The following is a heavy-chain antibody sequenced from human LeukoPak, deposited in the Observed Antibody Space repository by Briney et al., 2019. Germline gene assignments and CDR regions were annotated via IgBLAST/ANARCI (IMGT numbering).Heavy chain of an antibody. V-gene: IGHV4-59*06. J-gene: IGHJ4*02. Sequence: SEAPSLTCTVSGGSISTYYWSWIRQHPGKGLEWIGYIYYSGSTYYNPSLKSRVTISVDTSKNQFSLKLSSVTAADTAVYYCARVVGLYYFDYWGQGTLVTVSS. D-gene: IGHD3-3*01. CDR2: IYYSGST. CDR1: GGSISTYY. CDR3: ARVVGLYYFDY.